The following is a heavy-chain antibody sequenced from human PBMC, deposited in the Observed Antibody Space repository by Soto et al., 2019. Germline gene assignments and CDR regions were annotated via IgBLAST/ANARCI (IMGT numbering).Heavy chain of an antibody. Sequence: GGSLRLSCAGSGFTFGDYWIHWVREPPGKGPEWVSRMTGDGLTTQYADSVKGRFTASRDNAKSTLYLQMNSLRAEDTAVYYCAKAEVDYLGPGTLVPLSS. V-gene: IGHV3-74*03. CDR2: MTGDGLTT. J-gene: IGHJ4*02. CDR1: GFTFGDYW. CDR3: AKAEVDY.